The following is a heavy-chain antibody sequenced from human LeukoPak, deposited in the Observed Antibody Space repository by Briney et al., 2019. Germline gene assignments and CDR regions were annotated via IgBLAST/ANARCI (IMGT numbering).Heavy chain of an antibody. J-gene: IGHJ4*02. CDR1: GGTFSSYT. D-gene: IGHD6-6*01. Sequence: SVKVSCKASGGTFSSYTISWVRQAPGQGLEWMGRIIPILGIANYAQKFQGRITITADKSTSTAYMELSSLRSEDTAVYYCAREYSSSPWAFDYWGQGTLVTVSS. V-gene: IGHV1-69*04. CDR3: AREYSSSPWAFDY. CDR2: IIPILGIA.